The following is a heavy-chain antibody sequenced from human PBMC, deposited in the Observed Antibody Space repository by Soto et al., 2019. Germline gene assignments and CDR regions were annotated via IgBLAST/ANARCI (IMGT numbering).Heavy chain of an antibody. V-gene: IGHV3-23*01. Sequence: EVPLLESGGGLVQPGGSLRLSCAASGFTFSSYAMSWVRQAPGKGLEWVSAISGSGGSTYYADSVKGRFTISRDNSKNTLYLQMNSLRAEDTAVCYCAKDIRGIAAAGTRGYWGQGTLVTVSS. J-gene: IGHJ4*02. CDR3: AKDIRGIAAAGTRGY. CDR2: ISGSGGST. CDR1: GFTFSSYA. D-gene: IGHD6-13*01.